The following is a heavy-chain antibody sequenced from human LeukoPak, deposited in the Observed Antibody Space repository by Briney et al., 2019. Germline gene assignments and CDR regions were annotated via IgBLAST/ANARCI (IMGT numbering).Heavy chain of an antibody. CDR1: GGTFSSYA. CDR2: IIPIFGTA. Sequence: SVKVSCKASGGTFSSYAISWVRQAPGQGLEWMGGIIPIFGTANYAQKFQGRVTITADKSTSTAYMELSSLRSEDTAVYYCARGAWYSTGWYYFDYWGQGTLVTVSS. V-gene: IGHV1-69*06. CDR3: ARGAWYSTGWYYFDY. D-gene: IGHD6-19*01. J-gene: IGHJ4*02.